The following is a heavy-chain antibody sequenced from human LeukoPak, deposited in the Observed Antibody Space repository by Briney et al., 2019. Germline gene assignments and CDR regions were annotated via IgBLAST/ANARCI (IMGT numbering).Heavy chain of an antibody. CDR3: ARDPRAYYDFWSGYYGVWFDP. CDR2: ISGSSSYI. Sequence: PGGSLRLSCAASGFTFSSYSMNWVRQAPGKGLEWVSSISGSSSYIYYADSVKGRFTISRDNAKNSLYLQMNSLRAEDTAVYYCARDPRAYYDFWSGYYGVWFDPWGQGTLVTVSS. D-gene: IGHD3-3*01. V-gene: IGHV3-21*01. CDR1: GFTFSSYS. J-gene: IGHJ5*02.